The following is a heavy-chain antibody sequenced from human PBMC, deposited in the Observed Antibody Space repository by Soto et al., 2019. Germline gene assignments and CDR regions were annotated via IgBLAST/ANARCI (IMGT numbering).Heavy chain of an antibody. CDR2: ISGSGGST. J-gene: IGHJ6*03. CDR3: AKDSDYIWGSYRPPYMDV. CDR1: GFTFSSYA. D-gene: IGHD3-16*02. Sequence: EVQLLESGGGLVQPGGSLRLSCAASGFTFSSYAMSWVRQAPGKGLEWVSAISGSGGSTYYADSVKGRFTISRDNSKNTLYLQMNSLRAEDTAVYYCAKDSDYIWGSYRPPYMDVWGNGTTVTVSS. V-gene: IGHV3-23*01.